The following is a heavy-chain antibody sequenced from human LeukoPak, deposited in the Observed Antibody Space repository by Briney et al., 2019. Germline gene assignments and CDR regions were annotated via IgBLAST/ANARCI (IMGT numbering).Heavy chain of an antibody. V-gene: IGHV3-74*01. D-gene: IGHD2-15*01. CDR1: GFTLSNYW. CDR2: VSSDGATT. CDR3: ATAAGGLLDY. Sequence: GGSQRLSCAVSGFTLSNYWIHWVRQAPGKVLVWVSLVSSDGATTTYADSVKGRFTISRHNVKSTVYQQMSSLRAEDTAVYYCATAAGGLLDYWGQGTLVTVSS. J-gene: IGHJ4*02.